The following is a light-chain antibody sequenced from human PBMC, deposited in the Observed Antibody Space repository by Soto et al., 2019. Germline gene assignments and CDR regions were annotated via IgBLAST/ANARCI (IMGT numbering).Light chain of an antibody. CDR2: DAS. J-gene: IGKJ5*01. Sequence: DIQMTQSPPTLSASVGDRVTITCRASQPISSWLAWYHQKPGKAPKLLIYDASNLESGVPSRFSGSGSGTNFTLRINRVEAEDVGVYYCMQHIEYPITFGQGTRLEI. CDR3: MQHIEYPIT. V-gene: IGKV1-5*01. CDR1: QPISSW.